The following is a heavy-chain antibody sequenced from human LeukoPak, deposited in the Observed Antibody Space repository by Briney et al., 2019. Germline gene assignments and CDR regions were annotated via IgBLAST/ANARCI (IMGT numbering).Heavy chain of an antibody. CDR2: IKQDGSGT. Sequence: GGSLRLSCAASGFTLSNYWMNWVRQAPGKGLEWVANIKQDGSGTYYVDSVKGRFTTSRDIAKNSLYLQMNSLRAEDTAVYYCARGYSGFDPWGQGTLVTVSS. CDR3: ARGYSGFDP. J-gene: IGHJ5*02. V-gene: IGHV3-7*01. CDR1: GFTLSNYW. D-gene: IGHD5-12*01.